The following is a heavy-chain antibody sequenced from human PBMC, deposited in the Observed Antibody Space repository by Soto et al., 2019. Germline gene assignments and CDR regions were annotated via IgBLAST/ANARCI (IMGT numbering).Heavy chain of an antibody. D-gene: IGHD3-22*01. CDR1: GFTFTSSA. Sequence: ASVKVSCKASGFTFTSSAVQWVRQARGQRLEWIGWIVVGSGNTNYVQKFQERVTITRDMSTSTAYMELSSLRSEDTAVYYCAAVYYDSSGYYLPLAFDIWGQGTMVTVSS. V-gene: IGHV1-58*01. J-gene: IGHJ3*02. CDR3: AAVYYDSSGYYLPLAFDI. CDR2: IVVGSGNT.